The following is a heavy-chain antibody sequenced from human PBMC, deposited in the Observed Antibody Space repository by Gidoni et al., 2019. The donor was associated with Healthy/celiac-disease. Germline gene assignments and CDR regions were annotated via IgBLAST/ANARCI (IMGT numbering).Heavy chain of an antibody. CDR3: ASAYYDILTGYPDAFDI. CDR2: IYYSGST. CDR1: GGSISSYY. D-gene: IGHD3-9*01. V-gene: IGHV4-59*08. J-gene: IGHJ3*02. Sequence: QVQLQESGPGLVKPSETLSLTCTVSGGSISSYYWSWIRQPPGKGLEWIGYIYYSGSTNYNPSLKSRVTISVDTSKTQFSLKLSSVTAADTAVYYCASAYYDILTGYPDAFDIWGQGTMVTVSS.